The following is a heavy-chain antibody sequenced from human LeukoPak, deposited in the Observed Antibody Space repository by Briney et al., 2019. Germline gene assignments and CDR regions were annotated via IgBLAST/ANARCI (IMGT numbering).Heavy chain of an antibody. CDR2: INPNSSGT. J-gene: IGHJ4*02. CDR3: ARSGYNHYFDY. D-gene: IGHD5-12*01. CDR1: GYTFTDYY. Sequence: ASVKVSCTASGYTFTDYYLHWVRQAPGPGLEWMGWINPNSSGTNYAQTFQGRVTTTRDTSITTAYLELSRLRSDDTAVYYCARSGYNHYFDYWGQGTLVTVSS. V-gene: IGHV1-2*02.